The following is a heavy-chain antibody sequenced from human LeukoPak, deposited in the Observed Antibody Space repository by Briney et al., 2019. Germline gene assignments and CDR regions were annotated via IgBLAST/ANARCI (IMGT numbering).Heavy chain of an antibody. J-gene: IGHJ5*02. D-gene: IGHD3-10*01. CDR2: IKSKTDGGTT. V-gene: IGHV3-15*01. Sequence: GGSLRLSCAASGFTLSNAWMSWVRQAPGKGLEWVGRIKSKTDGGTTDYAAPVKGRFTISRDDSKNTLYLQMNSLKTEDTAMYYCTTAMYYGSGSYYGINWFDPWGQGTLVTVSS. CDR1: GFTLSNAW. CDR3: TTAMYYGSGSYYGINWFDP.